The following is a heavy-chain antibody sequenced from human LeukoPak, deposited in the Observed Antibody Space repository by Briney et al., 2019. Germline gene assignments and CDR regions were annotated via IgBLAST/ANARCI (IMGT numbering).Heavy chain of an antibody. D-gene: IGHD6-13*01. Sequence: PPETLSLTCTVSGGSISSYYWSWIRQPPGKGLEWIGYIYYSGSTNYNPSLKSRVTISVDTSKNQFSLKLSSVTAADTAVYYCARAGQQLVSYFQHWGQGTLVTVSS. V-gene: IGHV4-59*01. CDR1: GGSISSYY. CDR3: ARAGQQLVSYFQH. CDR2: IYYSGST. J-gene: IGHJ1*01.